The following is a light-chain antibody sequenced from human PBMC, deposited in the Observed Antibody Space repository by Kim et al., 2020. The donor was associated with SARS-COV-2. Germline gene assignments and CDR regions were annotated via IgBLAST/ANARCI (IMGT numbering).Light chain of an antibody. CDR3: QVWDSSSDHRVV. J-gene: IGLJ2*01. CDR1: SIGSKS. CDR2: YDS. Sequence: SYELTQPPSVSVAPGKTARVSCGGNSIGSKSVHWYQQESGQAPLLVISYDSDRPSGIPERFSGSNSGNTATLTISRVEAGDEADYYCQVWDSSSDHRVVFGGGTQLTVL. V-gene: IGLV3-21*04.